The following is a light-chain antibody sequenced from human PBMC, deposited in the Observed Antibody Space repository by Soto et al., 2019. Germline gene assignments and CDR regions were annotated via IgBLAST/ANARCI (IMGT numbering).Light chain of an antibody. CDR1: SGSIASNY. CDR3: HSYDPNNWV. Sequence: NFMLTQPHSVSESPGKTVTISCTRSSGSIASNYVQWYQQRPGCAPTTMIYEDNRRPSGVPDRFSGSIDSSSNSASLTVSGLKTEDEADYYCHSYDPNNWVFGGGTKVTV. J-gene: IGLJ3*02. CDR2: EDN. V-gene: IGLV6-57*03.